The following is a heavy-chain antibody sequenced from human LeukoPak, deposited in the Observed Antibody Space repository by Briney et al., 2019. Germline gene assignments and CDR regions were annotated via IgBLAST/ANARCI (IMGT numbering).Heavy chain of an antibody. J-gene: IGHJ3*02. CDR1: GDSISSSSYY. CDR3: ARDYLGGNPDAFDI. D-gene: IGHD4-23*01. CDR2: IYYSGST. Sequence: SETLSLTCTVSGDSISSSSYYWGWIRQPPGKELEWIGSIYYSGSTYYNPSLNSRVTISVDTSKNQFSLKLSSVTAADMAVYYCARDYLGGNPDAFDIWGQGTMVTVSS. V-gene: IGHV4-39*07.